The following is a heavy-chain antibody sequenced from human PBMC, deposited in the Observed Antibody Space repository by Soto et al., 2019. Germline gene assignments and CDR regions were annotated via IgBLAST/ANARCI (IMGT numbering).Heavy chain of an antibody. CDR1: GYSFTSYW. CDR2: IYPCDSYT. Sequence: XESLKICCKGSGYSFTSYWIGWVRQIPGKGLEWMGIIYPCDSYTRYSPSFQGQVTISADKSISTAYLQWSSLKASDTAMYYCARLDGYIYTFDYWGQGTLVTVSS. CDR3: ARLDGYIYTFDY. D-gene: IGHD5-12*01. V-gene: IGHV5-51*01. J-gene: IGHJ4*02.